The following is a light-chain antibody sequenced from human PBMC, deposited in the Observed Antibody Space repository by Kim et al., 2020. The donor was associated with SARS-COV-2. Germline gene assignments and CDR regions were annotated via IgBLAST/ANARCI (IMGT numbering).Light chain of an antibody. CDR2: NDN. Sequence: GPRVSISWTRSTSNIESNHVNRNQQLPGTAPKLLIYNDNQRPAGVPYRLSGSQTATSASLAISGLQSEDEADYFFATWDVSLGGLVFGGGTKVTVL. CDR3: ATWDVSLGGLV. CDR1: TSNIESNH. J-gene: IGLJ3*02. V-gene: IGLV1-44*01.